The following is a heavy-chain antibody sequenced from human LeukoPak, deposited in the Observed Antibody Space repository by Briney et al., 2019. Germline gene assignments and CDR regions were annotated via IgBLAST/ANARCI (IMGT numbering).Heavy chain of an antibody. CDR1: GFTVSSNY. V-gene: IGHV3-53*05. Sequence: GGSLRLSCAASGFTVSSNYMSWVRQAPGKGLEWVSVIYSGGSTYYADSVKGRFTISRDTSKSTLFLQMNSLRAEDTAFYYCAKGRYYDSSGYPIDHWGQGTLVTVSS. D-gene: IGHD3-22*01. J-gene: IGHJ4*02. CDR3: AKGRYYDSSGYPIDH. CDR2: IYSGGST.